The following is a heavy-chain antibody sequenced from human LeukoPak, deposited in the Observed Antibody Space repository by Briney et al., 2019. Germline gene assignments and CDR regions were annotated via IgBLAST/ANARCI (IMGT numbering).Heavy chain of an antibody. CDR1: GGSISSYY. V-gene: IGHV4-59*01. Sequence: SETLSLTCTVSGGSISSYYWSWIRQPPGKGLEWIGYIYYSGSTNYNPSLKSRVTISVDTSKNQFSLKLSSVTAADTAVYYYARGDSGYDNDAFDIWGQGTMVTVSS. CDR3: ARGDSGYDNDAFDI. CDR2: IYYSGST. D-gene: IGHD5-12*01. J-gene: IGHJ3*02.